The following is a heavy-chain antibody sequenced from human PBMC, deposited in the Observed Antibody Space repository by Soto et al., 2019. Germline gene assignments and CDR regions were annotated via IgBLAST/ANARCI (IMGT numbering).Heavy chain of an antibody. J-gene: IGHJ4*02. CDR2: ISSNGGST. CDR3: ARVGRQPALLGAIYFDY. Sequence: GGSLRLSCAASGFTFSSYAMHWVRQAPGKGLEYVSAISSNGGSTYYANSVKGRFTISRDNSKNTLYLQMGSLRAEDMAVYYCARVGRQPALLGAIYFDYWGQGTLVTVSS. CDR1: GFTFSSYA. V-gene: IGHV3-64*01. D-gene: IGHD1-26*01.